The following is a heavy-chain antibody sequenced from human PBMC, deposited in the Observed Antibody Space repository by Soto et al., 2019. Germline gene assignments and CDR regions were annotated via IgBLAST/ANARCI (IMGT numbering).Heavy chain of an antibody. Sequence: HVTLKESGPVLVKPTETLTLTCTVSGFSLSNGKVGVSWIRQPPGKALEWLAHIFSNDEKSYRTSLKSRLTISEDTAKRQVVLTMTNVDPVDTATYYCARIFFGRSVAGGYFYMDVWGKGTTVTVAS. CDR3: ARIFFGRSVAGGYFYMDV. CDR2: IFSNDEK. CDR1: GFSLSNGKVG. D-gene: IGHD6-19*01. V-gene: IGHV2-26*01. J-gene: IGHJ6*03.